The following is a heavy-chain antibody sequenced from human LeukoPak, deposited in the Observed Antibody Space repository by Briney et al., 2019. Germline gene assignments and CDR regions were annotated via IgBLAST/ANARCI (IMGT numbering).Heavy chain of an antibody. J-gene: IGHJ6*04. D-gene: IGHD2-15*01. Sequence: GGSLRLSCAASGFTFSSYSMNWVRQAPGKGLEWVASISSSSSYIYYADSVKGRFTISRDNAKNSLYLQMNSLRAEDTAVYYCARVPNIVGGSGMDVWGKGTTVTVSS. CDR3: ARVPNIVGGSGMDV. CDR2: ISSSSSYI. CDR1: GFTFSSYS. V-gene: IGHV3-21*01.